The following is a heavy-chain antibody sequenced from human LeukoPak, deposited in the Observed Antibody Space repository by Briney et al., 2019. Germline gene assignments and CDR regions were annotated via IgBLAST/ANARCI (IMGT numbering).Heavy chain of an antibody. D-gene: IGHD3-9*01. CDR1: GGSISSSSYY. Sequence: SETLSLTCTVSGGSISSSSYYWGWIRQPPGKGLEWIGSIYYSGSTYYNPSLKSRVTISVDTSKNQFSLKLSSVTAADTAVYYCASLLSTRGYDILTGYYSQPNYFDYWGQGTLATVSS. V-gene: IGHV4-39*01. CDR3: ASLLSTRGYDILTGYYSQPNYFDY. J-gene: IGHJ4*02. CDR2: IYYSGST.